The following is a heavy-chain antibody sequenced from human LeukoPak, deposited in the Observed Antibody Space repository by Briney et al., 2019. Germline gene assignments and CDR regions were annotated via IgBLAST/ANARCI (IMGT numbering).Heavy chain of an antibody. CDR3: VRGRSGFDY. Sequence: GGSLRLSCAASGFTFSSYAMSWVRQAPGKGLEWVSAISGSGGSAYYADSVKGRFTISRDNSKNTMYLQMNSLRAEDTAVYYCVRGRSGFDYWGQGTLVTVSS. CDR2: ISGSGGSA. CDR1: GFTFSSYA. D-gene: IGHD3-22*01. J-gene: IGHJ4*02. V-gene: IGHV3-23*01.